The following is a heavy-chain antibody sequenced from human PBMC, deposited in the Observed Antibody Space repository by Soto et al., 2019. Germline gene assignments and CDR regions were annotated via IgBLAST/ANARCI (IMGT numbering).Heavy chain of an antibody. CDR1: GGSISSYY. Sequence: ASETLSLTCXVSGGSISSYYWSWIRQPPGKGLEWIGYIYYSGSTNYNPSLKSRVTISVDTSKNQFSLKLSSVTAADTAVYYCARSRTVLLELDYWGQGTLVTVSS. V-gene: IGHV4-59*01. CDR3: ARSRTVLLELDY. CDR2: IYYSGST. J-gene: IGHJ4*02. D-gene: IGHD2-21*01.